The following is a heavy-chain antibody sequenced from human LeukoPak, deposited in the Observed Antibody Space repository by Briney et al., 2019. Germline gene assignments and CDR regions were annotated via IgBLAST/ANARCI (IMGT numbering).Heavy chain of an antibody. J-gene: IGHJ1*01. Sequence: ASVKVSCKASGYTFTSYYMHWVRQAPGQGLEWMGIINPSGGSTNYAQNFQGRVTMTRDTSIRTDYMELSSLRSDDTAVYYCARGNDAEYFQHWGQGTLVTVSS. V-gene: IGHV1-46*01. CDR2: INPSGGST. CDR3: ARGNDAEYFQH. D-gene: IGHD1-1*01. CDR1: GYTFTSYY.